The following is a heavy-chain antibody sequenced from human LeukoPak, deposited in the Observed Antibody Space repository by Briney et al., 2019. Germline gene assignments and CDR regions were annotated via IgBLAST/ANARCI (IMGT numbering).Heavy chain of an antibody. CDR2: IYYSGST. CDR1: GGSISSYY. D-gene: IGHD4-17*01. Sequence: SETLSLTCTVSGGSISSYYWSWIRQPPGKGLEWIGYIYYSGSTNYNPSPKSRVTISVDTSKNQFSLKLSSVTAADTAVYYCARVESHRPGLRQFDYWGQGTLVTVSS. V-gene: IGHV4-59*01. J-gene: IGHJ4*02. CDR3: ARVESHRPGLRQFDY.